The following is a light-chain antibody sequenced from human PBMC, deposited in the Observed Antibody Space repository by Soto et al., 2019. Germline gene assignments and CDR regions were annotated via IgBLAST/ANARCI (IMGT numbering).Light chain of an antibody. CDR2: DVN. CDR3: TSYASGSSHVV. Sequence: QYALTQPASVSGSPGQSITLSCTGTSSDIGGYDYVSWYQRHPGKAPKLIIYDVNNRPSGVSNRFSGSKSGNTASLTIYGLQAEDEADDYCTSYASGSSHVVFGGGTKLTVL. V-gene: IGLV2-14*01. CDR1: SSDIGGYDY. J-gene: IGLJ2*01.